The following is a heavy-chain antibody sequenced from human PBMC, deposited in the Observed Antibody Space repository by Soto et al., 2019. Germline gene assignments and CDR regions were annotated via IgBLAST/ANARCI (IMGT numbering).Heavy chain of an antibody. V-gene: IGHV3-7*01. Sequence: GGSLRLSCEASGFSFSAYWMSWVRQAPGKGLEWVANIKQDGSEQYYVDSVKGRFTISRNNAKNSLYVQMNRLRAEDTAVFYCARDFDVWGRGTLVTVSS. CDR1: GFSFSAYW. CDR2: IKQDGSEQ. J-gene: IGHJ2*01. CDR3: ARDFDV.